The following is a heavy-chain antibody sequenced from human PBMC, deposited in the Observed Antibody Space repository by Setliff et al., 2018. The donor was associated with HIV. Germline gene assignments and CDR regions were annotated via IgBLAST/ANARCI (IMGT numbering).Heavy chain of an antibody. V-gene: IGHV3-15*07. CDR3: TTRLRSHFDH. Sequence: AGGSLRLSCAASGFSFADVWMHWVRQAPGRGLEWVGRIKRKIDGETTDYAAPVKGRFTISRDDSINTLYVQMNGLKSEDTARYYCTTRLRSHFDHWGQGTVVTVSS. CDR1: GFSFADVW. CDR2: IKRKIDGETT. J-gene: IGHJ4*02. D-gene: IGHD5-12*01.